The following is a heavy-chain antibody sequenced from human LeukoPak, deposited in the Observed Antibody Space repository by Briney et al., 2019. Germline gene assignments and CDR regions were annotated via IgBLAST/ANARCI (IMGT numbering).Heavy chain of an antibody. V-gene: IGHV3-30*03. CDR2: ISYDGSNK. CDR1: GFTFSSYG. CDR3: AYGGNFDY. J-gene: IGHJ4*02. Sequence: VRSLRLSCAASGFTFSSYGMHWVRQAPGKGLEWVAVISYDGSNKYYADSVKGRFTISRDNSKNTLYLQMNSLRAEDTAVYYCAYGGNFDYWGQGTLVTVSS. D-gene: IGHD4-23*01.